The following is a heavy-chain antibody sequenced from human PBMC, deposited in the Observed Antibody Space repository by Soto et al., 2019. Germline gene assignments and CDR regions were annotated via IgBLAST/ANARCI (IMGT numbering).Heavy chain of an antibody. Sequence: KPSETLSLTCTVSGGSISSGGYYWSWIRQHPGKGLEWIGYIYYSGSTYYNTSLKSRVTISVDTSKNQFSLQLNSVTPEDTAVYYCAREGGDSSSWYFDYWGQGTLVTVSS. V-gene: IGHV4-31*03. J-gene: IGHJ4*02. D-gene: IGHD6-13*01. CDR3: AREGGDSSSWYFDY. CDR2: IYYSGST. CDR1: GGSISSGGYY.